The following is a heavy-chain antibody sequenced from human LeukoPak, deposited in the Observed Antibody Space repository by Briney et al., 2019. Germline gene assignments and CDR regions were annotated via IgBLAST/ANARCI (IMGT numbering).Heavy chain of an antibody. CDR2: MNPNSGNT. V-gene: IGHV1-8*01. J-gene: IGHJ4*02. D-gene: IGHD3-10*01. CDR1: GYTFTSYD. CDR3: ASSLPMAIDLDY. Sequence: GASVKVSCKASGYTFTSYDINWVRQATGQGLERMGWMNPNSGNTGYAQKFQGRVTMTRNTSISTAYMELSSLRSEDTAVYYCASSLPMAIDLDYWGQGTLVTVSS.